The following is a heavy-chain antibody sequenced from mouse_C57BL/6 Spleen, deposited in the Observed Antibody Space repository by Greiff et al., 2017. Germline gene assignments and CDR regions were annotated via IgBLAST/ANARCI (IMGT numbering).Heavy chain of an antibody. V-gene: IGHV1-4*01. J-gene: IGHJ1*03. CDR2: INPSSGYT. D-gene: IGHD2-1*01. CDR1: GYTFTSYT. CDR3: SLGNYEDWYFDV. Sequence: LQESGAELARPGASVKLSCKASGYTFTSYTMHWVKQRPGQGLEWIGYINPSSGYTKYNQKFKDKATLTADKSSSTAYMQLRSLTSEDSAVYYCSLGNYEDWYFDVWGTGTTVTVSS.